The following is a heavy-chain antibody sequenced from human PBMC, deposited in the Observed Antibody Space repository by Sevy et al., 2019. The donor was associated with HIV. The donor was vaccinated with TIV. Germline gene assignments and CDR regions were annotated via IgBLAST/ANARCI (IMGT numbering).Heavy chain of an antibody. CDR1: GYSISSGYW. Sequence: SETLSLTCVVSGYSISSGYWWDWFRRPPGKGLEWIGAIHYTGTTQYTQSLNRRVTVSADTSKNQFSLRLSSMTAADTAVYYCASHDWGREDYWGQGTLVTVSS. CDR2: IHYTGTT. V-gene: IGHV4-38-2*01. CDR3: ASHDWGREDY. D-gene: IGHD7-27*01. J-gene: IGHJ4*02.